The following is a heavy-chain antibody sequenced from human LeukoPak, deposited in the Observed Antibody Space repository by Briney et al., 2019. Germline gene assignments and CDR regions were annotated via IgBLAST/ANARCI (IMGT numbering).Heavy chain of an antibody. CDR1: GYTFTGYY. CDR2: MNPNSGNT. V-gene: IGHV1-8*03. CDR3: AREGYSSSYYCMDV. Sequence: ASVKVSCKASGYTFTGYYMHWVRQAPGQGLEWMGWMNPNSGNTGYAQKFQGSVTITRNTSISTAYMELSSLRSEDTAVYYCAREGYSSSYYCMDVWGKGTTVTVSS. D-gene: IGHD6-6*01. J-gene: IGHJ6*03.